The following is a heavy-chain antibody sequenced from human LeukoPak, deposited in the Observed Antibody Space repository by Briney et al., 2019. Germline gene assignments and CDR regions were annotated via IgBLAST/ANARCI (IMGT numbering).Heavy chain of an antibody. D-gene: IGHD6-13*01. J-gene: IGHJ3*02. CDR1: GYTFTSYD. CDR2: MNPNSGNT. CDR3: ARGPYSSSWYGDAFDI. V-gene: IGHV1-8*01. Sequence: GASVKVSCKASGYTFTSYDINWVRQATGQGLEWMGWMNPNSGNTGYAQKFQGRVTMTRNTSISTAYMELSSLRSEDTAVYYCARGPYSSSWYGDAFDIWGQGTMVTVSS.